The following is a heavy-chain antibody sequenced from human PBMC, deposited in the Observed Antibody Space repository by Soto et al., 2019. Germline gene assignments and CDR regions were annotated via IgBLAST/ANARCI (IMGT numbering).Heavy chain of an antibody. CDR3: ARDGYSGHDY. Sequence: QVQLQESGPGLVKPSQTLSLTCTVSGDSISSGGYYWSWIRQHPGKGLEWIGYLFSSGGTYYNPSLKSRITMSVDTSKNQCSLKLSSVTAAATAVYYCARDGYSGHDYWGQGTLVTVSS. J-gene: IGHJ4*02. CDR2: LFSSGGT. V-gene: IGHV4-31*03. CDR1: GDSISSGGYY. D-gene: IGHD5-12*01.